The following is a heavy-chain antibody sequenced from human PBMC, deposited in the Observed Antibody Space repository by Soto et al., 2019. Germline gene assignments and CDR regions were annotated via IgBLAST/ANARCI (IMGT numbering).Heavy chain of an antibody. D-gene: IGHD3-3*01. Sequence: TSETLSLTCAVYGGSFSGYYWSWIRQPPGKGLAWIGEINHSGSTNYNPSLKSRVTISVDTSKNQFSLKLSSVTAADTAVYYCARGTNPIITIFGVVIQYYFDYWGQGTLVTVSS. J-gene: IGHJ4*02. V-gene: IGHV4-34*01. CDR1: GGSFSGYY. CDR3: ARGTNPIITIFGVVIQYYFDY. CDR2: INHSGST.